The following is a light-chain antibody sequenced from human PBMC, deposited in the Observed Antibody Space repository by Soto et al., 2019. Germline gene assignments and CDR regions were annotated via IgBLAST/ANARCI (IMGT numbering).Light chain of an antibody. Sequence: IVMPQSPATLSVSPGERATLSCRAGQSVSTNLAWYQQKPGQAPRLLIYGASTRATGIPARFSGSGSGTEFTLTISSLQSEDFAVYYCQQYYKWPPTFGQGTKVEIQ. CDR2: GAS. V-gene: IGKV3-15*01. CDR3: QQYYKWPPT. J-gene: IGKJ1*01. CDR1: QSVSTN.